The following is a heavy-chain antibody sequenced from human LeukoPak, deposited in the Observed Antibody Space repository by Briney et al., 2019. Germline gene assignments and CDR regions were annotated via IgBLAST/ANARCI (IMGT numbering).Heavy chain of an antibody. Sequence: AGGSLRLSCAASGFTFSSYAMSWVRQAPGKGLEWVSAINGSGGSTYYADSVKGRFTISRDNSKNTLYLQMNSLRAEDTAVYYCAKDLTMVRGVIPDWGQGTLVTVSS. J-gene: IGHJ4*02. CDR3: AKDLTMVRGVIPD. CDR1: GFTFSSYA. D-gene: IGHD3-10*01. V-gene: IGHV3-23*01. CDR2: INGSGGST.